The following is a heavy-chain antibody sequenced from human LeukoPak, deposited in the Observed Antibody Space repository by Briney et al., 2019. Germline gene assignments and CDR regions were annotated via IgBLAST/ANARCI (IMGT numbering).Heavy chain of an antibody. CDR1: GDSIIGYY. V-gene: IGHV4-59*01. CDR3: ARGGYYGSGNDFRFDP. J-gene: IGHJ5*02. D-gene: IGHD3-10*01. Sequence: SETLSLTCSVSGDSIIGYYWGWIRQPPGKGLECIGYIHYTGSTNYNPSLKSRVTISVDASKSQFSLKLSSVTAADTAIYYCARGGYYGSGNDFRFDPWGQGTLVTVSS. CDR2: IHYTGST.